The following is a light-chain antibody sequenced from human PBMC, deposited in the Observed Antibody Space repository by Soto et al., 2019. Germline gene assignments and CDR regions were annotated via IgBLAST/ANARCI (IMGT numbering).Light chain of an antibody. CDR1: NSDVGGYDF. CDR2: EVT. J-gene: IGLJ3*02. CDR3: SSYGGNDWV. V-gene: IGLV2-14*01. Sequence: QSALTQPASVSGSPGQSITIFCTGTNSDVGGYDFVSWYQQHPGKAPKLLIYEVTNRPSGVSDRFSGSKSGNTASLSIYGLQAEDEADYYCSSYGGNDWVFGGGTKLTVL.